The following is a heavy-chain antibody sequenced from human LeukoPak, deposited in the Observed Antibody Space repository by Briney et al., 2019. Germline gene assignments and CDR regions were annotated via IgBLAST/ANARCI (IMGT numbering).Heavy chain of an antibody. J-gene: IGHJ4*02. CDR3: AKALVTTMINTYQIDF. Sequence: GSLRLSCAASGFTFSTYGMHWVRPSPGKGLEWVAFIRYDESKEFYADSLKGRFTVSRDNSQNTLFLQINSLRTEDTAVYYCAKALVTTMINTYQIDFWGQGTLVTVSA. CDR1: GFTFSTYG. V-gene: IGHV3-30*02. CDR2: IRYDESKE. D-gene: IGHD3-16*01.